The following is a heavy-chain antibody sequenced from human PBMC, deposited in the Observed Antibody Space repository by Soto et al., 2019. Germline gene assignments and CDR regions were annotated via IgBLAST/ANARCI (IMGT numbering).Heavy chain of an antibody. Sequence: PGGSLRLSCGASGFTISNYAMSWVRQAPGKGLEWLSIIYSGASTYYARSVKGRFTISRDSSQNTIYLQMNSLGDDDTAVYYCVRDRFTIFGVAENRFDTWGQGTLVTVSS. CDR3: VRDRFTIFGVAENRFDT. J-gene: IGHJ5*02. CDR2: IYSGAST. V-gene: IGHV3-66*01. CDR1: GFTISNYA. D-gene: IGHD3-3*01.